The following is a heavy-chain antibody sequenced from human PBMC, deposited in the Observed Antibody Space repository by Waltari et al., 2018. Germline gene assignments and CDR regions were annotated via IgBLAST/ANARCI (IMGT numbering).Heavy chain of an antibody. CDR2: IYYSGST. V-gene: IGHV4-39*07. CDR3: ARRDYGGSFHAFDI. D-gene: IGHD4-17*01. CDR1: GGSISSSSYY. J-gene: IGHJ3*02. Sequence: QLQLQESGPGLVKPSETLSLTCTVSGGSISSSSYYWGWIRQPPGKGLEWIGSIYYSGSTYYNPYLKSRGTISVDTAKNQFSLKLGSVTAADTAVYYGARRDYGGSFHAFDIWGQGTMVTVSS.